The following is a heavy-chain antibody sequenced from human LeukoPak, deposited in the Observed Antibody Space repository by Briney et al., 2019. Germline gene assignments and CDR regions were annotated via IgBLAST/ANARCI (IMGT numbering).Heavy chain of an antibody. Sequence: GGSLRLSCAASGFTFSSYGMSWVRQAPGKGLEWVSAISGSGGSTYYADSVKGRFTISRDNSKNTLYLQMNSLRAEDTAVYYCAKGVAAAGYYMDVWGKGTTVTVSS. CDR2: ISGSGGST. CDR1: GFTFSSYG. V-gene: IGHV3-23*01. J-gene: IGHJ6*03. D-gene: IGHD6-13*01. CDR3: AKGVAAAGYYMDV.